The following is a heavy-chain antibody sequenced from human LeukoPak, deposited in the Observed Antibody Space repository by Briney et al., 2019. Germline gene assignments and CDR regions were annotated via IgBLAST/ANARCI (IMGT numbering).Heavy chain of an antibody. V-gene: IGHV1-2*02. CDR3: AREAAAGRDPPDY. CDR2: ISPNSGGT. Sequence: ASVKVSCKASGYTFTGYYMHWVRQAPGQGLEWMGWISPNSGGTNYAQKFQGRVTMTRDTSISTAYMELSRLRSDDTAVYYCAREAAAGRDPPDYWGQGTLVTVSS. CDR1: GYTFTGYY. D-gene: IGHD6-13*01. J-gene: IGHJ4*02.